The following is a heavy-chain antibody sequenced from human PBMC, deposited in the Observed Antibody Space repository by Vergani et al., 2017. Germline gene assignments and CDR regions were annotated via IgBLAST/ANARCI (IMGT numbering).Heavy chain of an antibody. CDR3: GRGSDNYN. D-gene: IGHD5-24*01. CDR1: GFTFSSHA. CDR2: IKNTGDST. Sequence: EVQLVESGGGLVQPGGSLRLSCAASGFTFSSHAMSWVRQGPGQGLEWVSSIKNTGDSTHYAGSVKGRFTISRDNSKNTLYLQMNSLRVEDTAVYYCGRGSDNYNWGQGTLVTVSS. J-gene: IGHJ4*02. V-gene: IGHV3-23*04.